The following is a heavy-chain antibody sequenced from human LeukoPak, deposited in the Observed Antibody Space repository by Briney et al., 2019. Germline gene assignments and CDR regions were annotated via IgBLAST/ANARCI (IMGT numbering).Heavy chain of an antibody. CDR2: IIPIFGTA. V-gene: IGHV1-69*05. Sequence: SVKVSCKASGGTFSRYAISWVRQAPGQGLEWMGGIIPIFGTANYAQKFQGRVTITTDESTSTAYMELSSLRSEDTAVYYCARGRALAAAGNAYYYYYMDVWGKGTTVTASS. CDR3: ARGRALAAAGNAYYYYYMDV. J-gene: IGHJ6*03. CDR1: GGTFSRYA. D-gene: IGHD6-13*01.